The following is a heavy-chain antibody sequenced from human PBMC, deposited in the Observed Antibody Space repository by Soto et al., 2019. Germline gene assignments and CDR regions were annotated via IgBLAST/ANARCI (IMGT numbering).Heavy chain of an antibody. CDR3: TSDGSTPYYYYGMDA. V-gene: IGHV1-18*01. CDR1: GYTCTTYG. CDR2: INTHNGNT. Sequence: QVQLEQSAPEVKKPGASVKVSCKTTGYTCTTYGISWVRQAPGQGLEWLGWINTHNGNTNYAQNLQGRVIMTADTSTSTADMELRSLRSDDTAIYSCTSDGSTPYYYYGMDAWGQGTTVTVSS. J-gene: IGHJ6*02. D-gene: IGHD3-10*01.